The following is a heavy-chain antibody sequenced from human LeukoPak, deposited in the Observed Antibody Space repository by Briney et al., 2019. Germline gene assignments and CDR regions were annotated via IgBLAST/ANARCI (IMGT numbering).Heavy chain of an antibody. V-gene: IGHV1-46*01. J-gene: IGHJ5*02. CDR2: INPSGGST. D-gene: IGHD3-10*01. CDR1: GYTFTSYY. Sequence: GASVKVSCNASGYTFTSYYMHWVRQAPGQGLEWMGIINPSGGSTSYAQKFQGRVTMTRDTSTSTVYMELSSLRSEDTAVYYCARGTITMVLPPNWFDPWGQGTLVTVSS. CDR3: ARGTITMVLPPNWFDP.